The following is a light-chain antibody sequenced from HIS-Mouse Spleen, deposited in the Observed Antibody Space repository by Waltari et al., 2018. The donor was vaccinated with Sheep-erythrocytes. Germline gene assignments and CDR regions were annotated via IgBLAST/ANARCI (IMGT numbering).Light chain of an antibody. V-gene: IGLV2-14*03. Sequence: QSALTQPASVSGSPGQSITISYTGTSSDVGGYNYVSWYQQHPGKAPKLMIYDVSNRPSGVSNGFSGSKSGNTASLTISGLQAEDEADYYCSSYTSSSSYVFGTGTKVTVL. CDR3: SSYTSSSSYV. J-gene: IGLJ1*01. CDR2: DVS. CDR1: SSDVGGYNY.